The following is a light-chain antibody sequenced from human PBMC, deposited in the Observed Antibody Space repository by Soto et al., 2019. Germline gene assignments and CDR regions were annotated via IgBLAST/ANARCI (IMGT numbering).Light chain of an antibody. V-gene: IGLV2-8*01. CDR1: SSDGGRYNY. CDR3: NSYVGSNNYV. Sequence: QSALTQPPSASGSPGQSVTISCIGTSSDGGRYNYVSWYQHHPGKAPKLIIYEVTKRPSGVPDRFSGSKSGNTASLTVSGLQADDEADYYCNSYVGSNNYVFGTGTKVTVL. J-gene: IGLJ1*01. CDR2: EVT.